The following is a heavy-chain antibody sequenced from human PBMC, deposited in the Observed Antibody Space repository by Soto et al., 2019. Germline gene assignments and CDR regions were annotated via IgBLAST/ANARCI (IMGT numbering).Heavy chain of an antibody. CDR3: ARGKLGYCSGGSCEGNWFDP. CDR1: GDSISPYY. V-gene: IGHV4-59*12. J-gene: IGHJ5*02. CDR2: VFYNGNT. D-gene: IGHD2-15*01. Sequence: SETLSLTCSVSGDSISPYYWSWIRQTPGKGLEWLGHVFYNGNTHYNPSLMSRATISVDTSKNNFSLRLTSVTAADTAVYYCARGKLGYCSGGSCEGNWFDPWGQGTLVTVSS.